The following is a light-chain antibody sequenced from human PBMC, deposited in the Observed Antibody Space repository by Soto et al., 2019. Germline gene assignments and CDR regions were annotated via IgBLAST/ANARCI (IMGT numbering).Light chain of an antibody. Sequence: DIQMTQSPSTLSASVGDRVTITCRASQIINTWLAWYQQKPGQAPKLLIYRASNLVSVVPSRFSGRGSGTEFTLTISSLQPDDCSIYYCQQYETYSGTFGPGTKVDL. J-gene: IGKJ3*01. V-gene: IGKV1-5*03. CDR3: QQYETYSGT. CDR2: RAS. CDR1: QIINTW.